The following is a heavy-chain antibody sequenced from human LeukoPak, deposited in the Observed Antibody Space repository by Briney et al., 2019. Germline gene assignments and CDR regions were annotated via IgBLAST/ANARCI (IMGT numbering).Heavy chain of an antibody. J-gene: IGHJ6*03. V-gene: IGHV4-4*07. CDR2: IYTSGST. D-gene: IGHD6-19*01. CDR1: GGSISSYY. Sequence: SETLSLTCTVSGGSISSYYWSWIRQPAGKGLEWIGRIYTSGSTNYNPSLKSRVTMSVDTSKNQFSLKRSSVTAADTAVYYCARTMAPAVAGTSGYYYYYYMDVWGKGTTVTISS. CDR3: ARTMAPAVAGTSGYYYYYYMDV.